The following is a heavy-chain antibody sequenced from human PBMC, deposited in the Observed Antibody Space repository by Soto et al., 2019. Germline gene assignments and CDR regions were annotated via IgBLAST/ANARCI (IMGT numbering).Heavy chain of an antibody. CDR1: GGSFSGYY. CDR2: INHSGST. D-gene: IGHD5-12*01. CDR3: ARHRYSGYDFDY. V-gene: IGHV4-34*01. J-gene: IGHJ4*02. Sequence: PSETLSLTCAVYGGSFSGYYWSWIRQPPGKGLEWIGEINHSGSTNYNPSLKSRVTISVDTSKNQFSLKLSSATAADTAVYYCARHRYSGYDFDYWGQGTLVTVSS.